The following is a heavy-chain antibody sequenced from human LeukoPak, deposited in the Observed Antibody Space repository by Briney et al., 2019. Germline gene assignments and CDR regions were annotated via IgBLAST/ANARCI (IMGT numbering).Heavy chain of an antibody. D-gene: IGHD5-12*01. CDR2: FDSEDGET. CDR3: ATEKHVDIVATGEAFDL. V-gene: IGHV1-24*01. CDR1: GYSLIELS. J-gene: IGHJ3*01. Sequence: ASVTVSCKVSGYSLIELSMHWVRQAPGKGLEWMGGFDSEDGETIYAQRFQGRVTMTEDTSSDTAYMKLSSLRSEDTAVYYCATEKHVDIVATGEAFDLWGQGTMVTVSS.